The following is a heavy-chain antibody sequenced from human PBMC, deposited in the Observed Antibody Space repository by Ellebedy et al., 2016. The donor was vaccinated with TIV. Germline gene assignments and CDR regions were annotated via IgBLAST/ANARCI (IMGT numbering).Heavy chain of an antibody. J-gene: IGHJ5*02. D-gene: IGHD3-10*01. CDR2: INHTGST. CDR1: GGAFTGYY. Sequence: MPSETLSLTCAVYGGAFTGYYWTWIRQPPGKGLEWIGEINHTGSTNYNPSLTSRFTISVDTSKTQFSLKLSLVSAADTAVYYCARAIRRDGSGRYYPQRLDAWGQGTLVTVSS. V-gene: IGHV4-34*01. CDR3: ARAIRRDGSGRYYPQRLDA.